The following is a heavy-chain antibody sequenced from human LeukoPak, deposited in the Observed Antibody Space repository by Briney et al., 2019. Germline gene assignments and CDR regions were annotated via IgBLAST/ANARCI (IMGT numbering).Heavy chain of an antibody. CDR3: ARPVEYGFGWGYGSDI. CDR2: ISGTLPSSGRT. Sequence: GGSLRLSCAACGFTFSTYTMTWVRQAPGKGLEWVSGISGTLPSSGRTYHADSVKGRFTISRDNSKDTLYLQMNSLRAEDTAVYYCARPVEYGFGWGYGSDIWVQGTMVTVSS. D-gene: IGHD2-8*02. CDR1: GFTFSTYT. V-gene: IGHV3-23*01. J-gene: IGHJ3*02.